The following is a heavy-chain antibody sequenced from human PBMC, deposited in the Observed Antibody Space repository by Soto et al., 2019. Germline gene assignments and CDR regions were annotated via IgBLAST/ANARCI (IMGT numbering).Heavy chain of an antibody. CDR2: IKQDGSEK. CDR3: ARDNSSSWYGFDY. J-gene: IGHJ4*02. D-gene: IGHD6-13*01. Sequence: PGGSLRLSCAASGFTFSSYWMSWVRQAPGKGLEWVANIKQDGSEKYYVDSVKGRFTISRDNAKNSLYLQMNSLRAEDTAVYYCARDNSSSWYGFDYWGQGTLVTVSS. V-gene: IGHV3-7*05. CDR1: GFTFSSYW.